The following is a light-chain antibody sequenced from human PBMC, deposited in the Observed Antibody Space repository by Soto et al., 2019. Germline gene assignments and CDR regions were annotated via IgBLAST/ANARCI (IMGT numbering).Light chain of an antibody. Sequence: HCALTQPASVSGSPGQSITISCTGTSSDVGAYNFVSWHQQHPGKAPKLMIYNVYDRPSGISYRFSGSKSGNTASLTISGLQGEDEADYYCSAYTVSRTYVFGTGTKVTV. CDR3: SAYTVSRTYV. J-gene: IGLJ1*01. CDR1: SSDVGAYNF. CDR2: NVY. V-gene: IGLV2-14*03.